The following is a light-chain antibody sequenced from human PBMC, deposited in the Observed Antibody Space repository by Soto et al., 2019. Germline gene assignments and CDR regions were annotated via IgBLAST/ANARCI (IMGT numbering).Light chain of an antibody. J-gene: IGKJ1*01. V-gene: IGKV3-11*01. Sequence: EIVMTQSPATLSVSPGESATLSCRASQSVSNNLTWYQQKPGQPPRLLIYDASNRATGIPARFSGSGSGTDFTLTISSLEPEDFAVYYCQQRSNWPPWTFGQGTKVDIK. CDR3: QQRSNWPPWT. CDR2: DAS. CDR1: QSVSNN.